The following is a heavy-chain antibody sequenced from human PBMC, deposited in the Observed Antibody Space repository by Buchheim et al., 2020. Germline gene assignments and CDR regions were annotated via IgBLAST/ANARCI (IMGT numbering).Heavy chain of an antibody. Sequence: QVQLVQSGAEVKKPGASVKFSCKASGYTFTDSYIHWVRLAPGQGFEWMGWINPKTGVTNFIQKFKGRVTVTRDTTTSTAYMELSRLNSDDSAIYYRARDRVSGYSTTFDYWGQGA. CDR2: INPKTGVT. CDR1: GYTFTDSY. CDR3: ARDRVSGYSTTFDY. V-gene: IGHV1-2*02. J-gene: IGHJ4*02. D-gene: IGHD3-3*01.